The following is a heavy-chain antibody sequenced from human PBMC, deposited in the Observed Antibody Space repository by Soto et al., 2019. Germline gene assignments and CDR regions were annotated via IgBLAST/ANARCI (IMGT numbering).Heavy chain of an antibody. CDR2: IRCDGSSE. V-gene: IGHV3-33*08. CDR1: GCTFSSYG. J-gene: IGHJ6*02. Sequence: GGSLRLSCAAAGCTFSSYGMSWVRQAPGKGLEWVSVIRCDGSSEYYVDSVEGRFTISRDNSKNTVYLQMNSLRVEDTAVYYCVRDPIVVVVTATGGMDVWGQGATVTVSS. CDR3: VRDPIVVVVTATGGMDV. D-gene: IGHD2-15*01.